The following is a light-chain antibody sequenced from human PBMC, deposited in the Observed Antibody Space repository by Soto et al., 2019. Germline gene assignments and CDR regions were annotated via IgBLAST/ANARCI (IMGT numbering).Light chain of an antibody. CDR1: SSSIGSNY. CDR2: RNI. J-gene: IGLJ2*01. V-gene: IGLV1-47*01. Sequence: QSVLTQPPSASGTPGQRVTISCSGSSSSIGSNYVYWYQQLPGTAPKLLIYRNIQRSSGVPDRFSGSKSGTSASLAISGLRSGDEADYYCAAWDDSLSVVVFGGGTKLTVL. CDR3: AAWDDSLSVVV.